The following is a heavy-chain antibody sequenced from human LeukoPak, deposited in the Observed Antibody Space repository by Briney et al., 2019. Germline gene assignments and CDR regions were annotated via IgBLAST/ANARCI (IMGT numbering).Heavy chain of an antibody. CDR2: ISHSGST. Sequence: SETLSLTCAVYGGSFSGYYWSWIRQPPGKGLEWIGEISHSGSTNYNPSLKSRVTISVDTSKNQLSLKLSSVTAADTAVYYCARGDPTSTDVWGKGTTVTVSS. CDR1: GGSFSGYY. V-gene: IGHV4-34*01. CDR3: ARGDPTSTDV. J-gene: IGHJ6*04.